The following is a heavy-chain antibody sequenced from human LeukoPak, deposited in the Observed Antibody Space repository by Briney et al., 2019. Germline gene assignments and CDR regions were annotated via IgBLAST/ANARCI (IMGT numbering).Heavy chain of an antibody. V-gene: IGHV1-46*01. D-gene: IGHD6-13*01. Sequence: ASVKVSCKASEYTFTSYYMHWVRQGPGQGLEWMGIINPSGGSTSYAQKFQGRVTMTRDMSTSTVYMELSSLRSEDTAVYYCATTSAAAGRDHDYWGQGTLVTVSS. CDR2: INPSGGST. CDR1: EYTFTSYY. J-gene: IGHJ4*02. CDR3: ATTSAAAGRDHDY.